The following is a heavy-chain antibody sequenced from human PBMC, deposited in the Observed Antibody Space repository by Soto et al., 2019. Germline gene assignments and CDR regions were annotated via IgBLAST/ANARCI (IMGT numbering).Heavy chain of an antibody. Sequence: QVHLVESGGGVVQPGGSLRLSCVASGFTFSDFGMHWVRQGPGKGLEWLAVISEDAETDFHADSVKGRFTVSRDNFKETIYLQLNSLTTDCTGVYCCAKAPFRCPYYLYGMDFWGQGNTVIVSS. CDR2: ISEDAETD. CDR3: AKAPFRCPYYLYGMDF. V-gene: IGHV3-30*18. D-gene: IGHD3-10*01. CDR1: GFTFSDFG. J-gene: IGHJ6*02.